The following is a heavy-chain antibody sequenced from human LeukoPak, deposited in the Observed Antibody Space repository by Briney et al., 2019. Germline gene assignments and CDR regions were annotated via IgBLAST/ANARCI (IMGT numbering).Heavy chain of an antibody. V-gene: IGHV3-33*08. Sequence: GGSLRLSCVASKFTFTDYSMNWVRQAPGKGLEWVAVIWYDGSNKYYADSVKGRFTISRDNSKNTLYLQMNSLRAEDTAVYYCARARGSSWSGYYFDYWGQGTLVTVSS. D-gene: IGHD6-13*01. J-gene: IGHJ4*02. CDR3: ARARGSSWSGYYFDY. CDR2: IWYDGSNK. CDR1: KFTFTDYS.